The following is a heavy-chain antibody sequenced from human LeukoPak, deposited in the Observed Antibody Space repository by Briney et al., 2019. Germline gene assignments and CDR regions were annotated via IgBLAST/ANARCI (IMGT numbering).Heavy chain of an antibody. CDR3: ARRGSSYPYYFDY. V-gene: IGHV4-59*08. D-gene: IGHD6-6*01. CDR1: GGSISSYY. J-gene: IGHJ4*02. CDR2: IYYSGST. Sequence: PSETLSLTCTVSGGSISSYYWSWIRQPPGKGLEWIGYIYYSGSTNYNPSPKSRVTISVDTSKNQFSLKLSSVTAADTAVYYCARRGSSYPYYFDYWGQGTLVTVSS.